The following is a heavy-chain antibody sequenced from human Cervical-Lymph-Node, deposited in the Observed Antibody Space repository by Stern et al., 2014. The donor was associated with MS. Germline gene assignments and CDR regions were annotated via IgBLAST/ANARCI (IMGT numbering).Heavy chain of an antibody. CDR2: IIPIFGTA. CDR3: ARAAYSTSSYNY. D-gene: IGHD6-6*01. Sequence: VQLVDSGAEVKKPGSSVKVSCKASGGTFNTNVISWVRQAPGQGLEWMGGIIPIFGTALYAQKFQGRVTITANESTRAVYMEQSSLRSEDTAVYYCARAAYSTSSYNYWGQGTLVIVSS. J-gene: IGHJ4*02. V-gene: IGHV1-69*01. CDR1: GGTFNTNV.